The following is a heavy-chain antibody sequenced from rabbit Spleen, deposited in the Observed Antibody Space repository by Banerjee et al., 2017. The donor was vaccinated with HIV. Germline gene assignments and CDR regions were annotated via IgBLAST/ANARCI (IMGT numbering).Heavy chain of an antibody. CDR1: GFSFSNKAV. CDR3: ARTYRNGAGYDYGALHL. V-gene: IGHV1S45*01. Sequence: QEQLVESGGGLVRPEGSLKLSCTASGFSFSNKAVMCWVRQAPGKGLQWIACINAVTGKAVYATWAKGRFTISKTSSTTVTLQMTSLTVADTATYFCARTYRNGAGYDYGALHLWGPGTLVTVS. J-gene: IGHJ3*01. CDR2: INAVTGKA. D-gene: IGHD6-1*01.